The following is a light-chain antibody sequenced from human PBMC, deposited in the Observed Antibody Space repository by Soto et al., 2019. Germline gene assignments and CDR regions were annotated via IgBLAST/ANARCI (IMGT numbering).Light chain of an antibody. CDR2: LGS. CDR1: QILLHSNGYNY. J-gene: IGKJ5*01. Sequence: DIVITHSPLSLPVTPVDPASISCRSSQILLHSNGYNYLDWYLQKPGQSTQLLIYLGSNRASGVPDRFSGSGSGTDFTLKISRVEAEDVGVYYCMKALQTPRNFGQGTRLEIK. V-gene: IGKV2-28*01. CDR3: MKALQTPRN.